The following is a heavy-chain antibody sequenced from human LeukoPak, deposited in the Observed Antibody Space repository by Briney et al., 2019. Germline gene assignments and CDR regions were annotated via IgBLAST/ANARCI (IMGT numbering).Heavy chain of an antibody. D-gene: IGHD3-3*01. CDR2: INPNSGGT. V-gene: IGHV1-18*01. Sequence: GASVKASCKASGYTFTSYGISWVRQAPGQGLEWMGWINPNSGGTNYAQKFQGRVTMTRDTSTSTVYMELSSLRSEETAVYYCARESLGSYNRVVIVARGHDAFDIWGQGTMVTVSS. CDR1: GYTFTSYG. J-gene: IGHJ3*02. CDR3: ARESLGSYNRVVIVARGHDAFDI.